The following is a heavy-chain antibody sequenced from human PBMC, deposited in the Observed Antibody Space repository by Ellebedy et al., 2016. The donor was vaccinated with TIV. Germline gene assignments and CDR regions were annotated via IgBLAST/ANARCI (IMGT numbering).Heavy chain of an antibody. CDR1: GFTFSSYW. CDR3: ARVREDYDFWSGYYYYFDY. J-gene: IGHJ4*02. V-gene: IGHV3-7*01. CDR2: IKQDGSEK. Sequence: GESLKISXAASGFTFSSYWMSWVRQAPGKGLEWVANIKQDGSEKYYVDSVKGRFTISRDNAKNSLYLQMNSLRAEDTAVYYCARVREDYDFWSGYYYYFDYWGQGTLVTVSS. D-gene: IGHD3-3*01.